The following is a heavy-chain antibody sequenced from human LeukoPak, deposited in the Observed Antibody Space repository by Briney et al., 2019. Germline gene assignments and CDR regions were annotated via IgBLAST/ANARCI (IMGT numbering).Heavy chain of an antibody. CDR2: INPNSGGT. J-gene: IGHJ4*02. Sequence: ASVNVFCKASGYTFTGYYMHWVRQAPGQGLEWMGWINPNSGGTNYAQKFQGRVTMTRDTSTSTAYMELQSLTSDDTAVYYCARADIIVVAGATPVGSGFEYWGQGALITVS. D-gene: IGHD2-15*01. CDR1: GYTFTGYY. CDR3: ARADIIVVAGATPVGSGFEY. V-gene: IGHV1-2*02.